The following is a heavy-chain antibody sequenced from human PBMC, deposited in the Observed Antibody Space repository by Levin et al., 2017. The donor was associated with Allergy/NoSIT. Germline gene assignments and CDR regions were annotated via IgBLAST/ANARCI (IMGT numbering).Heavy chain of an antibody. J-gene: IGHJ4*02. CDR1: GFTFSSYW. Sequence: GESLKISCAASGFTFSSYWMHWVRQAPGKGLVWVSRINSDGSSTSYADSVKGRFIISRDNAKNTLYLQMNSLRAEDTAVYYCATLPRIQLWYNVFDYWGQGTLVTVSS. CDR3: ATLPRIQLWYNVFDY. CDR2: INSDGSST. D-gene: IGHD5-18*01. V-gene: IGHV3-74*01.